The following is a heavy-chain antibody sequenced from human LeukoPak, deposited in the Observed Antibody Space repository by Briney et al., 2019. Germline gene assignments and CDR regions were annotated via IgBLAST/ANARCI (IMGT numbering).Heavy chain of an antibody. CDR3: ARGMEDCSGGSCYSDY. J-gene: IGHJ4*02. CDR1: GGSISISSYY. V-gene: IGHV4-39*07. D-gene: IGHD2-15*01. CDR2: IYYGGNT. Sequence: SETLSLTCTVSGGSISISSYYWAWIRQPPGKGLEWIGSIYYGGNTYYNPSLKSRVTISVDKSKNQFSLKLSSVTAADTAVYYCARGMEDCSGGSCYSDYWGQGTLVTVSS.